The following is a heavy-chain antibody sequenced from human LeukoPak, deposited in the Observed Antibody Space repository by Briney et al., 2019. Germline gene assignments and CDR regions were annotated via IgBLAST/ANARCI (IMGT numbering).Heavy chain of an antibody. V-gene: IGHV4-59*01. CDR2: IYYSGST. J-gene: IGHJ4*02. CDR3: ARTPSGYDVLDYFDY. D-gene: IGHD5-12*01. CDR1: GGSISSYY. Sequence: PSETLSLICTVSGGSISSYYWSWIRQPTGKGLEWIGYIYYSGSTNYNPSLKSRVTISVDTSKNQFSLKLSSVTAADTAVYYCARTPSGYDVLDYFDYWGQGTLVTVSS.